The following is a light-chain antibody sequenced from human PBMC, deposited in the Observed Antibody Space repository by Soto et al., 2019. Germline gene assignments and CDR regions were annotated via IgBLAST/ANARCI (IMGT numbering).Light chain of an antibody. CDR2: DVS. CDR1: SSDVGGYNY. V-gene: IGLV2-14*01. J-gene: IGLJ1*01. CDR3: SSYTSSSTLV. Sequence: QSVLTQPASVSGSPGQSITISCTGTSSDVGGYNYVSWYQQHPGKVPKLMIYDVSTRPSGVSNRFSGSKSGNTASLTISGLQAEDEADYYCSSYTSSSTLVFGPGTKLTVL.